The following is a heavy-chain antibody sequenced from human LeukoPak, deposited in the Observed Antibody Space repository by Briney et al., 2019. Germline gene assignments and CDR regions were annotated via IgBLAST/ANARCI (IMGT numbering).Heavy chain of an antibody. CDR1: GFTFSSYW. CDR2: INHNGNVN. J-gene: IGHJ4*02. Sequence: GGSLRLSCAASGFTFSSYWMNWARQAPGKGLEWVASINHNGNVNYYVDSVKGRFTISRDNAKNSLYLQMSNLRAEDTAVYFCAKGSYYDSSGSFYFDYWGQGTLVTVSS. V-gene: IGHV3-7*03. D-gene: IGHD3-22*01. CDR3: AKGSYYDSSGSFYFDY.